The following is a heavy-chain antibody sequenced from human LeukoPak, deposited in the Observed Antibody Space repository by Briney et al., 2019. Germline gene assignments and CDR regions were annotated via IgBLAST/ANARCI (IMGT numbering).Heavy chain of an antibody. V-gene: IGHV3-66*01. J-gene: IGHJ4*02. D-gene: IGHD3-3*01. CDR3: ARVSAHDFWSGYYPN. CDR2: IYSGGST. CDR1: GFTVSSNY. Sequence: GGSLRLSCAASGFTVSSNYMSWVRQAPGKGLEWVSVIYSGGSTYYADSVKGRFTISRDNAKNSLYLQMNSLRAEDTAVYYCARVSAHDFWSGYYPNWGQGTLVTVSS.